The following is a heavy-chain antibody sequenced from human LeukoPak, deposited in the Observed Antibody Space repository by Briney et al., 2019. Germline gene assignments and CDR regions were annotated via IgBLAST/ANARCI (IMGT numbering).Heavy chain of an antibody. D-gene: IGHD6-19*01. V-gene: IGHV3-30*18. J-gene: IGHJ4*02. CDR1: GFTFSSYG. CDR3: AKDASDSSGWYYFDY. Sequence: GRSLRLSCAASGFTFSSYGMHWVRQDPGKGLEWVAVISYDGSHKYYADSVKGRLIISRDNSKNTLYLQMNSLRAEDTAVYYCAKDASDSSGWYYFDYWGQGTLVTVSS. CDR2: ISYDGSHK.